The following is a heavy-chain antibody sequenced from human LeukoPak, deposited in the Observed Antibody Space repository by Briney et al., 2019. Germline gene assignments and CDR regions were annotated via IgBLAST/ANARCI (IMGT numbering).Heavy chain of an antibody. CDR2: FSARGGTT. J-gene: IGHJ4*02. CDR3: ASQGYRNTQDDY. V-gene: IGHV3-23*01. D-gene: IGHD4-11*01. CDR1: GFTFSNYA. Sequence: PGGSLRLSCVATGFTFSNYAMSWVRQAPGKGLEWVSAFSARGGTTYYADSVKGRFTISRDNSKNTLHLQINSLRAEDTAVYYCASQGYRNTQDDYWGQGTLVTVSS.